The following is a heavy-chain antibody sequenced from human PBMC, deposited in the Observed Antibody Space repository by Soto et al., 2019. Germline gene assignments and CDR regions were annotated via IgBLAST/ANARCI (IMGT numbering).Heavy chain of an antibody. CDR1: GFTFSSYG. V-gene: IGHV3-33*01. Sequence: QVQLVESGGGVVQPGRSLRLSCAASGFTFSSYGMHWVRQAPGKGLEWVAVIWYDGSNKYYADSVKGRFTISRDNSKNTLSLQMNSLRAEDTAVYYGARAALGYFDPYYYYYMDVWGKGTTVTVSS. D-gene: IGHD3-9*01. CDR3: ARAALGYFDPYYYYYMDV. CDR2: IWYDGSNK. J-gene: IGHJ6*03.